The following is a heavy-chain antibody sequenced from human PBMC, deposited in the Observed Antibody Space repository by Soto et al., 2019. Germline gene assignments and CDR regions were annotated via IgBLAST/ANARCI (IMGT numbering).Heavy chain of an antibody. CDR2: IYLSASK. J-gene: IGHJ6*02. V-gene: IGHV4-39*01. CDR3: GRQPGHCDSPTCFGYYSVDV. Sequence: QLQLQESGPRLVKPSETLSLTCGVSGGSISSGSNSWAWIRQSPGKGLEWIGTIYLSASKHYNPSLEGRVALSAGPPTIQLSLRLSSVTAADTAVYYCGRQPGHCDSPTCFGYYSVDVWGQGTTVIVS. CDR1: GGSISSGSNS. D-gene: IGHD2-2*01.